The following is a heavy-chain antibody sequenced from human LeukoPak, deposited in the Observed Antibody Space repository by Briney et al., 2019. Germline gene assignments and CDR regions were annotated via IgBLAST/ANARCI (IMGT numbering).Heavy chain of an antibody. Sequence: GGSLRLSCAASGFTFSSYAMSWVRQAPGKGLEWVSYISSSGSTIYYTDSVKGRFTISRDNAKNSLYLQMNRLRAEDTAVYYCARVVKDYGDAYYFDYWGQGTLVTVSS. D-gene: IGHD4-17*01. CDR2: ISSSGSTI. CDR3: ARVVKDYGDAYYFDY. J-gene: IGHJ4*02. CDR1: GFTFSSYA. V-gene: IGHV3-48*04.